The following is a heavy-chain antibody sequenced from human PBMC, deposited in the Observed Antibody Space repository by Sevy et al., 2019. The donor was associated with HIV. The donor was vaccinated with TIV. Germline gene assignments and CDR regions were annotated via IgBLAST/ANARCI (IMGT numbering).Heavy chain of an antibody. CDR1: GGTVSTYS. CDR3: ARSISYGLES. CDR2: IIPISDTA. V-gene: IGHV1-69*13. Sequence: ASVKVSCKASGGTVSTYSLNWVRQAPGQGLEWMGGIIPISDTAHYAEKFQGRVTITADESTGTTYMEIRSLRSEDTAVYYCARSISYGLESWGQGTLVTVSS. J-gene: IGHJ4*02. D-gene: IGHD3-10*01.